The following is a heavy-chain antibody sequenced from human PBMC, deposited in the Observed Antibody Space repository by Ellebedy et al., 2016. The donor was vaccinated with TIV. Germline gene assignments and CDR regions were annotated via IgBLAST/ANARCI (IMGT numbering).Heavy chain of an antibody. V-gene: IGHV3-30-3*01. D-gene: IGHD6-13*01. J-gene: IGHJ4*02. CDR3: ARDSGSSWSDY. CDR1: GFTFSSYA. Sequence: GESLKISCAASGFTFSSYAMQWVRQAPGKGLEWVAVISYDGINKFYADSVKGRFTISIDNSKNTLYLQMNSLRAEDTAVFYCARDSGSSWSDYWGQGTLVTVSS. CDR2: ISYDGINK.